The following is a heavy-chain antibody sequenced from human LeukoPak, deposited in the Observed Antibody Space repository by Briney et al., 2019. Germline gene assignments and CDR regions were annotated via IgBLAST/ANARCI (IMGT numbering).Heavy chain of an antibody. CDR2: ISSSSSYI. CDR3: ARAGVGDGGNAYYFDY. J-gene: IGHJ4*02. Sequence: KPGGSLRLSCAASGFTFSSYSMNWVRQAPGKWLEWVSAISSSSSYIYYADSVKGRFTISRDNAKNSLYLQMNSLRAEDTAVYYCARAGVGDGGNAYYFDYWGQGTLVTVSS. V-gene: IGHV3-21*01. D-gene: IGHD4-23*01. CDR1: GFTFSSYS.